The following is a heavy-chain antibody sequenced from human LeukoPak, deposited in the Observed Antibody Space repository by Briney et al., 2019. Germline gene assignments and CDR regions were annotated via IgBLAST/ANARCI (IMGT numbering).Heavy chain of an antibody. CDR1: GGSISSSNYY. CDR2: IYYSGST. J-gene: IGHJ4*02. D-gene: IGHD6-13*01. CDR3: ARRYSSSWYGFDY. Sequence: SETLSLTCTVSGGSISSSNYYWGWIHQPPGKGMEFIGSIYYSGSTYYNPSLKSRVTISVDTSKNQFSLTLSSVTAADTAVYYCARRYSSSWYGFDYWGQGTLVTVSS. V-gene: IGHV4-39*01.